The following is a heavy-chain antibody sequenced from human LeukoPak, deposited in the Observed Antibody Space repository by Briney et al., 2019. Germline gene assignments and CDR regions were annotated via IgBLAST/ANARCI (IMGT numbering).Heavy chain of an antibody. J-gene: IGHJ1*01. D-gene: IGHD3-22*01. CDR1: GFTFSRYW. CDR2: IKSDGKT. V-gene: IGHV3-74*01. Sequence: HPGGSLRLSCEASGFTFSRYWMHWVRQAPGKGLVWVSRIKSDGKTNYADSVKGRFTISRDNAKNTVSLQMDSLRAEDTGVYYCARAPSEVGGYYPEYFRHWGRAPWSPSPQ. CDR3: ARAPSEVGGYYPEYFRH.